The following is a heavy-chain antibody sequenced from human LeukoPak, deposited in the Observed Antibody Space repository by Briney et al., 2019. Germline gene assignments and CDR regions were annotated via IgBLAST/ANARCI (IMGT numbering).Heavy chain of an antibody. CDR1: GFTFSVHW. Sequence: GGSLRLSCAASGFTFSVHWMSWVRQAPGKGLEWVANIKPDGSEKNYVDSVKGRFTISIDNAKNSLYLQMNSLRVEDTAVYWCARELSWSGRDYWGQGTLVTISS. CDR2: IKPDGSEK. J-gene: IGHJ4*02. V-gene: IGHV3-7*01. CDR3: ARELSWSGRDY. D-gene: IGHD3-3*01.